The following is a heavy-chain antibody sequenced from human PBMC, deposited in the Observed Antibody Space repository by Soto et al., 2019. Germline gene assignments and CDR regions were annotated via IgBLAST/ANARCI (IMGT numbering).Heavy chain of an antibody. CDR1: GFTFSSYA. D-gene: IGHD3-10*01. Sequence: PGGSLRLSCAASGFTFSSYAMSWVRQAPGKGLEWVSVISGSGGSTYYADSVKGRFTISRDNSKNTLYLQMNSLRAEDTAVYYCAKKLHYGSGTYYFYFDYWGQGTLVTVSS. V-gene: IGHV3-23*01. J-gene: IGHJ4*02. CDR2: ISGSGGST. CDR3: AKKLHYGSGTYYFYFDY.